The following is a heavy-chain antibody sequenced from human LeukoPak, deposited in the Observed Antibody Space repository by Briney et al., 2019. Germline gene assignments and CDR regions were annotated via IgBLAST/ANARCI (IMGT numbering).Heavy chain of an antibody. V-gene: IGHV3-23*01. J-gene: IGHJ4*02. D-gene: IGHD3-22*01. CDR3: AKRGVVIRVILVGFHKEAYYFDS. Sequence: GGSLRLSRALSGITLRNFGMSWVPQAPEKGLEWVGGIRTSGGRPNYADSGKGWFTLSRNNAKNKLYLQMNSLRAEDTAVYFCAKRGVVIRVILVGFHKEAYYFDSWGQGALVTVSS. CDR1: GITLRNFG. CDR2: IRTSGGRP.